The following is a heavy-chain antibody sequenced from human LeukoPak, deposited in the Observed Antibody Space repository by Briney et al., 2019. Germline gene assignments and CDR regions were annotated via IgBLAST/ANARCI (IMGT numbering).Heavy chain of an antibody. CDR1: GFTFSSYA. CDR2: ISGSGGST. J-gene: IGHJ4*02. CDR3: ARDRAPVLLWFGELMSD. D-gene: IGHD3-10*01. Sequence: PGGSLRLSCAASGFTFSSYAMSWVRQAPGKGLEWVSAISGSGGSTSYAQKFQGRVTMTRDTSTSTVYMELSSLRSEDTAVYYCARDRAPVLLWFGELMSDWGQGTLVTVSS. V-gene: IGHV3-23*01.